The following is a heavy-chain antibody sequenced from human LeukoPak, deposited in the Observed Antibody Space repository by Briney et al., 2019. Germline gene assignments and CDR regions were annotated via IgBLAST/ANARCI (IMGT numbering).Heavy chain of an antibody. CDR2: ISGSGGST. J-gene: IGHJ4*02. Sequence: AGGALRLSCAASGFTFSSYAMSWVRQAPGKGLEWGSAISGSGGSTYYADSVKGRFTISRDNSKNTLYLQMNSLRAEDTAVYYCAKDDYDSSGYSPLGYWGQGTLVTVSS. CDR1: GFTFSSYA. CDR3: AKDDYDSSGYSPLGY. V-gene: IGHV3-23*01. D-gene: IGHD3-22*01.